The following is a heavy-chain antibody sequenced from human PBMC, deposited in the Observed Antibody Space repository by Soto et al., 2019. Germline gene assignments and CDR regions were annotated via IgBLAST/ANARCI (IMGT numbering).Heavy chain of an antibody. V-gene: IGHV4-59*01. Sequence: QVQLQESGPGLVKPSETLSLTCTVSGGSIRSYYWSWIRPPPGRGLEWIGYSYYSGSTNYNPSLQSRVTISLHTDKNQFSLKLTSVTAADTAVYYCARYIDTGDNDAFDIWCQSPMVTVSS. CDR2: SYYSGST. CDR3: ARYIDTGDNDAFDI. D-gene: IGHD7-27*01. J-gene: IGHJ3*02. CDR1: GGSIRSYY.